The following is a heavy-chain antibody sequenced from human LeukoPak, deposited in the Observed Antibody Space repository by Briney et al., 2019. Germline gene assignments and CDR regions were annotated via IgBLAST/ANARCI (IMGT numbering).Heavy chain of an antibody. CDR1: GYTFTSNY. CDR3: ARDQEGFDY. Sequence: ASVKVSCKASGYTFTSNYIHWVRQAPGQGLEWMGMIYPRDGSTSYAQKFQGRVTVTGDTSTSTVHMELSGLRSEDTAVYYCARDQEGFDYWGQGTLVTVSS. V-gene: IGHV1-46*01. J-gene: IGHJ4*02. CDR2: IYPRDGST.